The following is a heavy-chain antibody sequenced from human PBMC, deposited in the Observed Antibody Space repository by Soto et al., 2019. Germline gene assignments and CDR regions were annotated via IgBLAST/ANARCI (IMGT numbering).Heavy chain of an antibody. J-gene: IGHJ5*01. CDR1: GGTFSNYA. V-gene: IGHV1-69*12. CDR3: ARGANTYGSFLWFDS. CDR2: IIPIFGTA. Sequence: QVQLVQSGAEVKKPGSSVKVSCKASGGTFSNYAVTWVRQAPGQGLEWMGGIIPIFGTANYAQKFQGRLTITAADSTSTAYMELSSLRAEDTAVYYCARGANTYGSFLWFDSWGQGTQVTISS. D-gene: IGHD6-19*01.